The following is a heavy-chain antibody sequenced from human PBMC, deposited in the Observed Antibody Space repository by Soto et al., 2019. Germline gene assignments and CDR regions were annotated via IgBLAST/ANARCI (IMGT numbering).Heavy chain of an antibody. CDR2: IDPSDSYT. CDR1: GYSFTSYW. CDR3: ARLPPYYGDSAWYYGMDV. V-gene: IGHV5-10-1*01. D-gene: IGHD4-17*01. Sequence: PGESLKISCKGSGYSFTSYWISWVRQMPGKGQEWMGRIDPSDSYTNYSPSFQGHVTISADKSISTAYLQWSSLKASDTAMYYCARLPPYYGDSAWYYGMDVWGQGTTVTVSS. J-gene: IGHJ6*02.